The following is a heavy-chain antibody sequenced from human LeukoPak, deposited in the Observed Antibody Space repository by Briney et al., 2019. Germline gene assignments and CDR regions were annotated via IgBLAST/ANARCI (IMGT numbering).Heavy chain of an antibody. V-gene: IGHV4-59*01. J-gene: IGHJ4*02. CDR2: IYHSGST. CDR1: GGSINNYY. Sequence: SETLSLTCTVSGGSINNYYWSWIRQPPGKGLEYIGYIYHSGSTNYNPSLKSRVTISVDTSKNQFSLKLSSVTAADTAVYYCARMYNRLPYYFDYWGQGTLVTVSS. D-gene: IGHD1-14*01. CDR3: ARMYNRLPYYFDY.